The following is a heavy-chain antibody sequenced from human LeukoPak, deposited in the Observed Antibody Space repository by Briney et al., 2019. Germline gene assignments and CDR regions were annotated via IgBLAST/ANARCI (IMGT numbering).Heavy chain of an antibody. CDR2: ISGSGGST. CDR3: AKDSIVVPAASYFDY. D-gene: IGHD2-2*01. V-gene: IGHV3-23*01. CDR1: GFTFSSYA. Sequence: GGSLRLSCAASGFTFSSYAMSWVRQAPGKGLEWVSAISGSGGSTYYADSVKGRFTISIDNSKNTLYLQMNSLRAEDTAVYYCAKDSIVVPAASYFDYWGQGTLVTVSS. J-gene: IGHJ4*02.